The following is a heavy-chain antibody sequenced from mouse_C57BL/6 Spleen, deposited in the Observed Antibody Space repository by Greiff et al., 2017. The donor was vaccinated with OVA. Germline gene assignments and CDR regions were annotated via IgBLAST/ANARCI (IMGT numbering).Heavy chain of an antibody. D-gene: IGHD1-1*01. V-gene: IGHV1-52*01. CDR2: IDPSDSET. J-gene: IGHJ3*01. Sequence: VQLQHPGAELVRPGSSVKLSCKASGYTFTSYWMHWVKQRPIQGLEWIGNIDPSDSETHYNQKFKDKATLTVDKSSSTAYMQLSSLTSEDSAVYYCARDYYGSSPFAYWGQGTLVTVSA. CDR1: GYTFTSYW. CDR3: ARDYYGSSPFAY.